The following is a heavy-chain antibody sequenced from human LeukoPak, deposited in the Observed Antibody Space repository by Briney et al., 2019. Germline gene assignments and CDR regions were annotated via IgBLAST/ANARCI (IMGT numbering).Heavy chain of an antibody. V-gene: IGHV1-2*02. CDR3: ARRQGATLSFDY. Sequence: ASVKVSCKASGYTFTGYYMHWVRQAPGQGLEWMGWINPNSGGTNYAQKLQGRVTMTTETSTSTAYMELRSLRSDDTAVYYCARRQGATLSFDYWGQGTLVTVSS. CDR1: GYTFTGYY. CDR2: INPNSGGT. D-gene: IGHD4/OR15-4a*01. J-gene: IGHJ4*02.